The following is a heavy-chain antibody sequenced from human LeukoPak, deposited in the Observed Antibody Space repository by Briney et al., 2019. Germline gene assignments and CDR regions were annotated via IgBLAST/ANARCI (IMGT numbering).Heavy chain of an antibody. D-gene: IGHD2-2*01. CDR1: GGSISSGDFY. CDR2: IYYSGST. J-gene: IGHJ6*03. CDR3: ARVALVPAALRGGYYYYMDV. Sequence: SETLSLTCTVSGGSISSGDFYWSWIRQPPGKGLEWIGYIYYSGSTYYNPSLKSRVTISVDTSKNQFSLKLSSVTAADTAVYYCARVALVPAALRGGYYYYMDVWGKGTTVTVSS. V-gene: IGHV4-30-4*08.